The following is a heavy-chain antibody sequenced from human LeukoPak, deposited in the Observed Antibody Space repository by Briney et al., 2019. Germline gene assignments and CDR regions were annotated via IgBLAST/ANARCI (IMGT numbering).Heavy chain of an antibody. V-gene: IGHV3-48*02. CDR2: IESGSGNI. D-gene: IGHD7-27*01. Sequence: PGGSLRLSCAAAGFTFSSHSMNWVRQAAGKGLEWLSYIESGSGNIYYRASVKGRFTISRDNAQDSLYLQMDRLRDEDTAVYYCAREDDDWGPNTLDVWGQGTVVTVSS. CDR3: AREDDDWGPNTLDV. CDR1: GFTFSSHS. J-gene: IGHJ3*01.